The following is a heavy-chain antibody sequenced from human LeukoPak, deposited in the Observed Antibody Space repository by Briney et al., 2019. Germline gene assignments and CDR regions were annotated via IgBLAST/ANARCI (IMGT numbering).Heavy chain of an antibody. CDR1: GFAFSFFA. D-gene: IGHD6-19*01. CDR2: INANSGTR. J-gene: IGHJ5*01. CDR3: AKPISGGLAVTADWFAP. V-gene: IGHV3-23*01. Sequence: GGSLSLSCEASGFAFSFFAMSWLRQAPGKGLEWVSTINANSGTRSYAASVRGRFTISRDNSKNTLYLQLNTRRADDTAVYYCAKPISGGLAVTADWFAPWGQGTLVVVSS.